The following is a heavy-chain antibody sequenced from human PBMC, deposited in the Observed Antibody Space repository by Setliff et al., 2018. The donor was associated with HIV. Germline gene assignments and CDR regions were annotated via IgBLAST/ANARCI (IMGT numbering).Heavy chain of an antibody. D-gene: IGHD7-27*01. CDR3: ARIPTGGAFDI. V-gene: IGHV1-69*10. CDR1: GYSLSTYA. Sequence: SVKVSCKASGYSLSTYAISWVRQAPGQGLEWMGAIVPILGIANSAQKFQGRVTITTDESTNTAYMELSSLRSEDTAVYYCARIPTGGAFDIWGQGTVVTVSS. J-gene: IGHJ3*02. CDR2: IVPILGIA.